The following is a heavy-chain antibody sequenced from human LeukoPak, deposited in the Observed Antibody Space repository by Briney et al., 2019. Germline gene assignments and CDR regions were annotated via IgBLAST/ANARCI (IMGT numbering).Heavy chain of an antibody. CDR3: ARAMGSGITGTTRERYYFDY. D-gene: IGHD1-7*01. V-gene: IGHV1-8*01. J-gene: IGHJ4*02. CDR1: GYTLTSYD. Sequence: AASVKVSCKASGYTLTSYDINWVRQATGQGLEWMGWMNPNSGNTGYAQKFQGRVTMTRNTSISTAYMELSSLRSEDTAVYYCARAMGSGITGTTRERYYFDYWGQGTLVTVSS. CDR2: MNPNSGNT.